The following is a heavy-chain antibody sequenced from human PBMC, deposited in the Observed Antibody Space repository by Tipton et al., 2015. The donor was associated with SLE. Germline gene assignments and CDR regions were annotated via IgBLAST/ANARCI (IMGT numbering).Heavy chain of an antibody. J-gene: IGHJ2*01. CDR2: VDTSGSA. V-gene: IGHV4-61*08. CDR1: GGSMSSYGSINNYY. Sequence: GLVKPSETLSLTCTVSGGSMSSYGSINNYYWSWIRQPPGKGLEWIGYVDTSGSAIYNPSLKGRVTISVATSKNQFSLKLRSVTAADTAVYYCARRGYNYWYFDLWGPGALVTVSS. D-gene: IGHD5-24*01. CDR3: ARRGYNYWYFDL.